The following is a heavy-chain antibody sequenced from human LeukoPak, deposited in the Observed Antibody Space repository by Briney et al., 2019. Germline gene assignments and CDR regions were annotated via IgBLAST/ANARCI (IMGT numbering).Heavy chain of an antibody. CDR2: IRYDGSNK. V-gene: IGHV3-30*02. CDR3: AKDLEDIVVVPAATNGTYFDY. CDR1: GFTFSSYG. J-gene: IGHJ4*02. D-gene: IGHD2-2*01. Sequence: PGGSLRLSCAASGFTFSSYGMHWVRQAPGKGLEWVAFIRYDGSNKYYADSVKGRFTISRDNSKNTLYLQMNSLRAEDTAVYYCAKDLEDIVVVPAATNGTYFDYWGQGTLVTVSS.